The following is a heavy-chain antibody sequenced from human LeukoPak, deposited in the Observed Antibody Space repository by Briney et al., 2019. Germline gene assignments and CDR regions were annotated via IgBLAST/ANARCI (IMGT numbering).Heavy chain of an antibody. V-gene: IGHV3-23*01. CDR1: GITLSNYG. CDR3: AKRGVVIRVILVGFHKEAYYFDS. CDR2: ISGSGGST. J-gene: IGHJ4*02. D-gene: IGHD3-22*01. Sequence: PGGSLRLSCAVSGITLSNYGMSWVRQAPGKGLEWVAGISGSGGSTNYADSVKGRFTISRDNPKNTLFLQMKSLRAEDTAVYFCAKRGVVIRVILVGFHKEAYYFDSWGQGALVTVSP.